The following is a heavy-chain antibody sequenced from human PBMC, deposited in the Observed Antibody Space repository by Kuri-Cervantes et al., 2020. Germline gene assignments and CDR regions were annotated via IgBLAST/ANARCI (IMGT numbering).Heavy chain of an antibody. D-gene: IGHD5-12*01. CDR2: IIPIFGTA. CDR3: ARVYSGYVYYFDY. V-gene: IGHV1-69*13. J-gene: IGHJ4*02. Sequence: SVKVSCKASGGTFSSYAISWVRQAPEQGLEWMGGIIPIFGTANYAQKFQGRVTITADGSTSTAYMELSSLRSEDTAVYYCARVYSGYVYYFDYWGQGTLVTVSS. CDR1: GGTFSSYA.